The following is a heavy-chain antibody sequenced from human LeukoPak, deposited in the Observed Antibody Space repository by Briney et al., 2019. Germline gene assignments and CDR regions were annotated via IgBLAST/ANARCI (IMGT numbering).Heavy chain of an antibody. CDR3: ARAGLRYFDS. CDR2: ISSSSSYI. CDR1: GFTFSSYW. V-gene: IGHV3-21*01. Sequence: GGSLRLSCAASGFTFSSYWMHWVRQAPGKGLEWVSSISSSSSYIYYADSVKGRFTISRDNAKNSLYLQMNSLRAEDTAVYYCARAGLRYFDSAGQGTLVTVSS. J-gene: IGHJ4*02. D-gene: IGHD3-9*01.